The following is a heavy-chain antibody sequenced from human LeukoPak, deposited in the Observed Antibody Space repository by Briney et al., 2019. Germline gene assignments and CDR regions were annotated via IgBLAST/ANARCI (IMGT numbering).Heavy chain of an antibody. CDR3: ARGTGRDYYDSIGFDY. V-gene: IGHV3-33*01. J-gene: IGHJ4*02. Sequence: GRSLRLSCAASGFTFSSYGMHWVRQAPGKGLEWVAVIWYDGSNKYYADSVKGRFTISRDNSKNTLYLQMNSLRAEDTAVYYCARGTGRDYYDSIGFDYWGQGTLVTVSS. D-gene: IGHD3-22*01. CDR1: GFTFSSYG. CDR2: IWYDGSNK.